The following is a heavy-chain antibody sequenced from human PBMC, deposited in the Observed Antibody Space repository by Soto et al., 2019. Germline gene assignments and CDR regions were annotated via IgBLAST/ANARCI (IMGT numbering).Heavy chain of an antibody. CDR3: ASTNSRSYYMDV. V-gene: IGHV3-21*01. CDR1: GFTFSSYS. Sequence: EVQLVESGGGLVKPGGSLRLSCAASGFTFSSYSMNWVRQAPGKGLEWVSSISSSSSYIYYVDSVKDRITISRENAKNSLYLQMNSPRAEDTAVYYCASTNSRSYYMDVWGKGTTVTVSS. D-gene: IGHD6-13*01. CDR2: ISSSSSYI. J-gene: IGHJ6*03.